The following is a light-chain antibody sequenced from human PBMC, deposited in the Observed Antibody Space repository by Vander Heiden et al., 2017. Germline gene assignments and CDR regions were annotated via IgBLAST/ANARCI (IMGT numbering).Light chain of an antibody. CDR2: GAS. Sequence: EIVLTQSPGTLSVSPGERATLSCRASQSVGSTNLAWYQQKPGQAPRLLIFGASTRATDIPDRFTGSGSGTDFTLTISRLEPEDSAVYYCQQYSRSLWTFGQGTKVEIK. V-gene: IGKV3-20*01. J-gene: IGKJ1*01. CDR1: QSVGSTN. CDR3: QQYSRSLWT.